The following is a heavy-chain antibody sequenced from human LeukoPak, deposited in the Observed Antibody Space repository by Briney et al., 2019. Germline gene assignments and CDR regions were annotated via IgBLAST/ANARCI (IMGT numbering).Heavy chain of an antibody. CDR2: INWNGGST. D-gene: IGHD6-13*01. Sequence: GGSLRLSCAASGFTFDDYGMSWVRQAPGKGLEWVSGINWNGGSTGYADSVKGRFTISRDNAKNSLYLQMNSLRAEDTALYCCARTSYSSSWQNYYYYYMDVWGKGATVTVSS. V-gene: IGHV3-20*04. CDR1: GFTFDDYG. CDR3: ARTSYSSSWQNYYYYYMDV. J-gene: IGHJ6*03.